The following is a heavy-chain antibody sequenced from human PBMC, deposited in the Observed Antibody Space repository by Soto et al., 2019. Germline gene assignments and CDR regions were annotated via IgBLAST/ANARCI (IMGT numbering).Heavy chain of an antibody. D-gene: IGHD3-3*01. CDR1: GGSVNSGNYY. CDR3: ARDRFFGY. V-gene: IGHV4-61*01. Sequence: QVQLQESGPGLVKPSETLSLTCTVSGGSVNSGNYYWSWIRQPPGKGLEWIGYISSGGSTNYNPSHKSRVTISLDTSKNQFSLRLSSVTTADTAVYYCARDRFFGYWGQGTLVTVSS. J-gene: IGHJ4*02. CDR2: ISSGGST.